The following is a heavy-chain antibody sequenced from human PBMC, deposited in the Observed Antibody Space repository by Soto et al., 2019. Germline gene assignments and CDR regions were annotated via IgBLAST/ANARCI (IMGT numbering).Heavy chain of an antibody. J-gene: IGHJ4*02. CDR3: ARHGSY. CDR1: GVSISSTSYY. Sequence: QLQLQESGPGLVKPSETLSLICNVSGVSISSTSYYWTWIRQPPGKGLEWIGTIYFSGSTFYNPSLKSRVSISVDTSKNQFSLNLTSVTDGDTAVYYCARHGSYWGQGTLVTVSS. V-gene: IGHV4-39*01. CDR2: IYFSGST.